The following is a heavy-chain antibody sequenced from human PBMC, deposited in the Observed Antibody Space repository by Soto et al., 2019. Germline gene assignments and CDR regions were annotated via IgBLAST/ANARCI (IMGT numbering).Heavy chain of an antibody. Sequence: ASVKVSCKASGYTFTSYGISWVRQAPRQGLEWMGWISAYNGKTNYAQKLQGRVTMTTDTSTSTAYMELGSLRSDDTAVYYCARDRDSSGYYYYGMDVWGQGTTVTVSS. V-gene: IGHV1-18*01. CDR2: ISAYNGKT. CDR1: GYTFTSYG. D-gene: IGHD3-22*01. CDR3: ARDRDSSGYYYYGMDV. J-gene: IGHJ6*02.